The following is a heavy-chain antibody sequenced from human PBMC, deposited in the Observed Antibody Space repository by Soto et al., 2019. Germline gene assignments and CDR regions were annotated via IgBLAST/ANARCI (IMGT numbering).Heavy chain of an antibody. D-gene: IGHD2-2*01. CDR3: ARLRYCSSTSCFRPLDV. J-gene: IGHJ6*04. CDR1: GYSFTSYW. CDR2: IYPGDSDT. Sequence: EVQLVQSGAEVKKPGESLKISCKGSGYSFTSYWIGWVRQMPGKGLEWMGIIYPGDSDTRYSPSFQGQVTISADKSISTAYLQWSSLKASDTAMYYCARLRYCSSTSCFRPLDVWGKGTTVTVSS. V-gene: IGHV5-51*03.